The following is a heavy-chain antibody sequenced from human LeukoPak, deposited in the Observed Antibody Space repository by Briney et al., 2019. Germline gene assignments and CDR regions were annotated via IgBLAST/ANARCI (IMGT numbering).Heavy chain of an antibody. CDR1: GFTFSGYA. V-gene: IGHV3-23*01. CDR2: ISASGGST. Sequence: GGSLRLSCAASGFTFSGYAMSWVRQAPGKGLEWVSAISASGGSTYYADSVKGRFTISRDNSKNTLYLQMNSLRADDTAVYYCARDVPRSGWAFDFWGQGTMVTVSS. CDR3: ARDVPRSGWAFDF. D-gene: IGHD6-19*01. J-gene: IGHJ3*01.